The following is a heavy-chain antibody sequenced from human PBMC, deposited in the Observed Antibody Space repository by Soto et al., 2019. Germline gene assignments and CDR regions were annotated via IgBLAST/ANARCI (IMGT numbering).Heavy chain of an antibody. J-gene: IGHJ6*01. V-gene: IGHV1-69*13. CDR1: GGTFSSYA. CDR2: IIPIIGTA. Sequence: SVKVSCKASGGTFSSYAISWVRQAPGQGLEWMGGIIPIIGTANYAQKFQGRVTITADESTSTAYMELSSLRSEDTAVYYCSERGYGYGHGSYYYYGMDVWGQGTTVTVSS. CDR3: SERGYGYGHGSYYYYGMDV. D-gene: IGHD5-18*01.